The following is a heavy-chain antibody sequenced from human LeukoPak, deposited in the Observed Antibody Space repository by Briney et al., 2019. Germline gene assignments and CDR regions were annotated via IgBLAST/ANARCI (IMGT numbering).Heavy chain of an antibody. CDR1: GGSFSGYY. Sequence: SETLSLTCAVYGGSFSGYYWSWIRKPPPKGLDWIGEINHSGSTNYNPSLKSRVTISVDTSKNQFSLKLSSVPAADTAVYYCARGRYDIPQYYFDYWGQGTLVTVSS. CDR3: ARGRYDIPQYYFDY. V-gene: IGHV4-34*01. J-gene: IGHJ4*02. D-gene: IGHD3-9*01. CDR2: INHSGST.